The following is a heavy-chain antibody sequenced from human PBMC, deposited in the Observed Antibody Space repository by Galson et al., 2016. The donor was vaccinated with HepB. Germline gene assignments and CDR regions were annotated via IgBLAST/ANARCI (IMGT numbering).Heavy chain of an antibody. CDR2: ISGSSDST. J-gene: IGHJ4*02. D-gene: IGHD7-27*01. CDR1: GFSFSSYA. Sequence: SLRLSCAASGFSFSSYAMTWVRQTPGKGLEWVVSISGSSDSTTYADSVKGRFTISRDNSKNTLFLQLNSLRTDDTAVYYCARGPNGKLGGSEYWGQGTLVTVSS. V-gene: IGHV3-23*01. CDR3: ARGPNGKLGGSEY.